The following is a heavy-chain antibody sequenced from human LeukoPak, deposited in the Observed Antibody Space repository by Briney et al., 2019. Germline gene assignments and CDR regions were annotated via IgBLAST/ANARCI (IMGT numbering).Heavy chain of an antibody. D-gene: IGHD6-19*01. V-gene: IGHV1-46*01. CDR3: ASRFRSGWSPFDY. CDR1: GYTFTSYY. J-gene: IGHJ4*02. Sequence: GASVKDSCKASGYTFTSYYMHWVRQAPGQGLEWMGIINPSGGSTSYAQKFQGRVTMTRDMSTSTVYMELSSLRSEDTAVYYCASRFRSGWSPFDYWGQGTLVTVSS. CDR2: INPSGGST.